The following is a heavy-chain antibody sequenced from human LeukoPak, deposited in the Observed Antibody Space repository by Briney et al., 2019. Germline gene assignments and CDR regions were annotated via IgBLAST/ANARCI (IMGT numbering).Heavy chain of an antibody. J-gene: IGHJ4*02. CDR1: GFTFSSYG. D-gene: IGHD1-20*01. CDR3: AKYQYNWNYPDY. CDR2: IRYDGSNK. V-gene: IGHV3-30*02. Sequence: GGSLRLSCAASGFTFSSYGMHWVRQAPGKGLDWVAFIRYDGSNKYYADSVKGRFTISRDNSKNTLYLQMNSLRAEDTAVYYCAKYQYNWNYPDYWGQGTLVTVSS.